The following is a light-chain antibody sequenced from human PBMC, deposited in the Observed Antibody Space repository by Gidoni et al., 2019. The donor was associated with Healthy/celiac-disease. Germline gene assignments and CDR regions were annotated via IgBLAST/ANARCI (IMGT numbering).Light chain of an antibody. J-gene: IGKJ1*01. Sequence: DIQMTQTPTSLSASVGDRVTITCRARQSISSYLNWYQQNPGKAPKLRIYAASSLQCVVPSMFSGRGSRTDFTLTITSLQPEDFPTYYCQQSYSTPWTFXQXTKVEIK. CDR2: AAS. CDR3: QQSYSTPWT. CDR1: QSISSY. V-gene: IGKV1-39*01.